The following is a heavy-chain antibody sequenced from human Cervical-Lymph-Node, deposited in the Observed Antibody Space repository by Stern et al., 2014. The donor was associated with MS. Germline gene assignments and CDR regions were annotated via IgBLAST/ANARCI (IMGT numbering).Heavy chain of an antibody. J-gene: IGHJ6*02. CDR1: GFSLSNSG. Sequence: VQLVESGGGVVQPGRSLTLSCAASGFSLSNSGMHWVRQAPGKGLEWVAVMSFVGGNKKYGDSVKGRFSISRDMANNTLFLQMNSLRPEDTAAYYCMGVGDAMHVWGQGTTVIVSS. V-gene: IGHV3-30*03. CDR2: MSFVGGNK. CDR3: MGVGDAMHV.